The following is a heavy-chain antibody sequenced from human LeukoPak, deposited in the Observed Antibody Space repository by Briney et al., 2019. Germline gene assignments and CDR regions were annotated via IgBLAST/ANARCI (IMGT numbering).Heavy chain of an antibody. CDR3: ARGGYDFVYYYYGMDV. V-gene: IGHV1-2*06. Sequence: ASVKVSCKASGYTFTGYYMHWVRQAPGQGLEWMGRVNPNSGGTNYAQKFQGRVTMTRDTSISTAYMELSRLRSDDTAVYYCARGGYDFVYYYYGMDVWGQGTTVTVSS. D-gene: IGHD3-3*01. CDR1: GYTFTGYY. J-gene: IGHJ6*02. CDR2: VNPNSGGT.